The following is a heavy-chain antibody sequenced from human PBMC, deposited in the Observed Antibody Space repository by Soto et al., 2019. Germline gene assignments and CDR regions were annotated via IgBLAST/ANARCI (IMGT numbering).Heavy chain of an antibody. CDR1: GGSISSYC. Sequence: SVTLSLTRTVSGGSISSYCLSWIRPPQGKGLEWIGYIYYSGSTNYNPSLKSRVTISVDTSKNQFSLKLSSVTAADTAVYYCARERGRGRDGYNWNWFDPWGQRTLVTGSS. CDR3: ARERGRGRDGYNWNWFDP. V-gene: IGHV4-59*01. D-gene: IGHD5-12*01. J-gene: IGHJ5*02. CDR2: IYYSGST.